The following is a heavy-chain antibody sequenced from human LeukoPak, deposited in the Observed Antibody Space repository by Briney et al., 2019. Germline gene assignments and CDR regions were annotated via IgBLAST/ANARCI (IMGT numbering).Heavy chain of an antibody. CDR3: ARRTLARHWFDP. V-gene: IGHV5-51*01. J-gene: IGHJ5*02. Sequence: GEALKISCKGSGYSFTNYWIDWVRQVPGKGLEWMGIIYPGDSDTIYSPSFRAQVTISVDKSINAHYLQWNSLQASDTAMYYCARRTLARHWFDPWGQGTLVTVSS. CDR2: IYPGDSDT. CDR1: GYSFTNYW.